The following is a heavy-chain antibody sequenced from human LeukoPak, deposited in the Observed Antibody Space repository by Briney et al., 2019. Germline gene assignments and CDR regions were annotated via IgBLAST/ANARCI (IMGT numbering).Heavy chain of an antibody. CDR3: AKDSVEWELGH. CDR1: GFTFGNRA. J-gene: IGHJ4*02. Sequence: GGSLRVSCAASGFTFGNRAMSWVRHVPGKGLEWVSAISSSGDDTYVADSVKGRFSISRDNSKNTLYLQMNSLRAEDTAVYYCAKDSVEWELGHWDQGTLVTVSS. D-gene: IGHD1-26*01. V-gene: IGHV3-23*01. CDR2: ISSSGDDT.